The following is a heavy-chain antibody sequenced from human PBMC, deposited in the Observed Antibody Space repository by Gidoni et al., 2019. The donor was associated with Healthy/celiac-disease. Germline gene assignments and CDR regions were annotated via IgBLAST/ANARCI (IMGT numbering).Heavy chain of an antibody. Sequence: QVQLQQCGAGLLKPSETLPLTCAVYGGSFRGYYWSWIRQPPGKGLEWIGEINHSGSTNYNPSLKSRVTISVDTSKNQFSLKLSSVTAADTAVYYCARGHGYVRRGIAAAGTPYWLDYWGQGTLVTVSS. CDR1: GGSFRGYY. CDR3: ARGHGYVRRGIAAAGTPYWLDY. D-gene: IGHD6-13*01. CDR2: INHSGST. J-gene: IGHJ4*02. V-gene: IGHV4-34*01.